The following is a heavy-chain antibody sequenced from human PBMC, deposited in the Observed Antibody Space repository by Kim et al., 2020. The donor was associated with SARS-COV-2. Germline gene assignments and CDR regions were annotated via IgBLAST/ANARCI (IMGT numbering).Heavy chain of an antibody. J-gene: IGHJ4*02. CDR1: GVFSSDSW. Sequence: GGVWGLCGAASGVFSSDSWTVWVGLLSGLVCWGVAYIIQDGSEKFYVDSVKGRFIISRDNAQNSMYLQMNSLSADDTAVYYCAYRYGHYWGQGTLVTVSS. CDR3: AYRYGHY. D-gene: IGHD1-26*01. CDR2: IIQDGSEK. V-gene: IGHV3-7*01.